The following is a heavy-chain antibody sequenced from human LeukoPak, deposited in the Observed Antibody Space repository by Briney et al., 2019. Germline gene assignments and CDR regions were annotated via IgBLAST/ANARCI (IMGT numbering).Heavy chain of an antibody. CDR1: GFTFSSYG. V-gene: IGHV3-48*04. D-gene: IGHD6-13*01. Sequence: GGSLRLSCAASGFTFSSYGMHWVRQAPGKGLEWVSYISSSGSTIYYADSVKGRFTISRDNAKNSLYLQMNSLRAEDTAVYYCARDGSSSKYYYYYMDVWGKGTTVTVSS. CDR2: ISSSGSTI. CDR3: ARDGSSSKYYYYYMDV. J-gene: IGHJ6*03.